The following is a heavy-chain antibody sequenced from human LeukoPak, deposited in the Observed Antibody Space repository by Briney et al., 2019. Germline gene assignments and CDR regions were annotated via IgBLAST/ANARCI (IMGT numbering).Heavy chain of an antibody. D-gene: IGHD6-13*01. CDR3: ARAGYSSSSYGNYYYYYMDV. CDR1: GFTFSSYW. Sequence: GGSLRLSCAASGFTFSSYWMSWVRQAPGKGLEWVANIKQDGSEKYYVDSVKGRFTISRDNAKNSLYLQMNSLRAEDTAVYYCARAGYSSSSYGNYYYYYMDVWGKGTTVTVSS. CDR2: IKQDGSEK. J-gene: IGHJ6*03. V-gene: IGHV3-7*04.